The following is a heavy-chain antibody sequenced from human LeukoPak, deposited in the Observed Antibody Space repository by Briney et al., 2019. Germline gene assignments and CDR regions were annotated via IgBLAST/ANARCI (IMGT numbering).Heavy chain of an antibody. CDR1: GYSFTSYW. D-gene: IGHD2-2*01. CDR2: IYPGDSDT. Sequence: GESLKISCKGSGYSFTSYWIGWVRQMPGKGLEWMGIIYPGDSDTRYSPSFQGQVTISADKSISTAYLQWSSLKASDTAMYYCARHSQVVVTAAIKNYYYYYMDVWGKGTTVTVSS. V-gene: IGHV5-51*01. CDR3: ARHSQVVVTAAIKNYYYYYMDV. J-gene: IGHJ6*03.